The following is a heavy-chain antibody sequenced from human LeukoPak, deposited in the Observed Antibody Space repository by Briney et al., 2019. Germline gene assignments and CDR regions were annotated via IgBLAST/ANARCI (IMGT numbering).Heavy chain of an antibody. Sequence: GRSLRLSCAASGFTFSSYAMHWVRQAPGKGLEWVAVISYDGSNKYYADSVKGRFTISRDNSKNTLYLQMNSLRAEDTAVYYCARDEAGPDYWGQGTLVTVSS. V-gene: IGHV3-30-3*01. CDR1: GFTFSSYA. CDR3: ARDEAGPDY. J-gene: IGHJ4*02. CDR2: ISYDGSNK. D-gene: IGHD6-19*01.